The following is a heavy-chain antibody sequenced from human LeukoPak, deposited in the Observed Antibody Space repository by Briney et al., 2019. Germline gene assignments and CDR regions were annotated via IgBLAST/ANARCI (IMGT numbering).Heavy chain of an antibody. J-gene: IGHJ4*02. V-gene: IGHV3-48*03. D-gene: IGHD2-15*01. Sequence: GGSLRLSCAASGFTFSNYEMNWVRQAPGKGLEWVSYISSGGYTTYYADFVQGRFTISRDNAKNSLYLQMNSLRAEDTAVYYCASGYCSGGSCLGWGQGTLVTVSS. CDR1: GFTFSNYE. CDR3: ASGYCSGGSCLG. CDR2: ISSGGYTT.